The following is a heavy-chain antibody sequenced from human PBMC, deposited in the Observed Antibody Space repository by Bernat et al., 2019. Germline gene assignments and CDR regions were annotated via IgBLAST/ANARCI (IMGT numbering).Heavy chain of an antibody. CDR1: GYTFTSYG. J-gene: IGHJ6*02. Sequence: QVQLVQSGAEVKKPGASVKVSCKASGYTFTSYGISWVRQAPGQGLEWMGWISAYNGNTNYAQKLQGRVTMTTDTSTSTAYMELRSLRSDDTDVYYCARSRSDLLWFGSTDSRGGMDVWGQGTTVTVSS. D-gene: IGHD3-10*01. V-gene: IGHV1-18*01. CDR2: ISAYNGNT. CDR3: ARSRSDLLWFGSTDSRGGMDV.